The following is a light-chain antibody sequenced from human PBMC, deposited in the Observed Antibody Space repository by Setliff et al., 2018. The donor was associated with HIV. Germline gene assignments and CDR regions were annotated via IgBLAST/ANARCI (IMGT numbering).Light chain of an antibody. CDR2: QAS. CDR3: QQYNGNPYT. Sequence: DIQVTQSPSTLSASVGDRVTITCRASQNINNWLAWYQQKPGNAPKLLIYQASSLASGVPSRFSGSKSGTEFTLTISSLQPDDFATYYCQQYNGNPYTFGQGTKVDIK. J-gene: IGKJ2*01. CDR1: QNINNW. V-gene: IGKV1-5*03.